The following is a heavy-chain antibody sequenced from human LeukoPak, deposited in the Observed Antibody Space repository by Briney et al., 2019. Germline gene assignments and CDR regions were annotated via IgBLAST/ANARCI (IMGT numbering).Heavy chain of an antibody. V-gene: IGHV1-2*06. CDR2: INPNSGGT. J-gene: IGHJ4*02. CDR1: GYTFTGYY. D-gene: IGHD6-19*01. Sequence: ASVKVSCKASGYTFTGYYMHWVRQAPGQGLEWMGRINPNSGGTNYAQKFQGRVTMTRDTSISTAYMELSRLRSDDTAVYYCARADEDSSGWYLFDYWGRGTLVTVSS. CDR3: ARADEDSSGWYLFDY.